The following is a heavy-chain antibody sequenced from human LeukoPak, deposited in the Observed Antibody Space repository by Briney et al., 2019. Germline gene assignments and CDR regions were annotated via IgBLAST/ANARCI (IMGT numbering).Heavy chain of an antibody. CDR3: ARDVVAAAGTWDY. Sequence: PSETLSLTCTVLDSSIRSGYYWGWIRQPPGKGLEWIGSISQSGRTYYNPSLKSRITISLDTSRNQFSLKLGSVTAADTAVYYCARDVVAAAGTWDYWGQGTLVTVSS. D-gene: IGHD6-13*01. CDR1: DSSIRSGYY. CDR2: ISQSGRT. J-gene: IGHJ4*02. V-gene: IGHV4-38-2*02.